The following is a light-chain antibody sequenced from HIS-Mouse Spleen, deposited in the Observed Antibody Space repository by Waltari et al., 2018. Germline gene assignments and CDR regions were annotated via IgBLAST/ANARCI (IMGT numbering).Light chain of an antibody. V-gene: IGKV1-5*03. CDR1: QSISSW. Sequence: DIQMTQSPSKLSASVGARATITCRASQSISSWLAWYQQKPGKAPKLLIYKASSLESGVPSRFSGSGSGTEFTLTISSLQPDDFATYYCQQYNSYWTFGQGTKVEIK. CDR3: QQYNSYWT. CDR2: KAS. J-gene: IGKJ1*01.